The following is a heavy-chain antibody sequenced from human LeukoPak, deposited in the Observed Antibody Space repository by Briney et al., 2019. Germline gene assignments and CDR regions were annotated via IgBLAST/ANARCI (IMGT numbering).Heavy chain of an antibody. D-gene: IGHD6-19*01. Sequence: GESLKISCKGSGYSFTDYWIGWVRQMPGKGLEWMTIINPRDSDTRYSPSFQGQVTISVDKSINTACLQWSSLKASDTAMYYCARQGIGVAADYWGQGTLVTVSS. V-gene: IGHV5-51*01. CDR2: INPRDSDT. CDR3: ARQGIGVAADY. J-gene: IGHJ4*02. CDR1: GYSFTDYW.